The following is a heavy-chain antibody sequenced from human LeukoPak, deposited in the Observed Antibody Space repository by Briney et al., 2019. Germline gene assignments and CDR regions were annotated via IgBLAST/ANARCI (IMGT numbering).Heavy chain of an antibody. Sequence: SVKVSCKASGGTFSSYAISWVRQAPGQGLEWMGGIIPIFGTANYAQKFQGRVTITADESTSTAYMELSSLRSEDTAVYYCARVINSSGYSTPFDYWGQGTLVTVSS. V-gene: IGHV1-69*13. CDR2: IIPIFGTA. J-gene: IGHJ4*02. CDR3: ARVINSSGYSTPFDY. D-gene: IGHD3-22*01. CDR1: GGTFSSYA.